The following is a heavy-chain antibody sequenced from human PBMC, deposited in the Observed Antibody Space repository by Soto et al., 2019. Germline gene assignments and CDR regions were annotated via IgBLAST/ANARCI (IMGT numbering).Heavy chain of an antibody. V-gene: IGHV3-30*18. Sequence: QVQLVESGGGVVQPGTSLRLACAASGFIFSSSGMHWVRQAPGKGLEWVAVISYDGSNKYYVDSVKGRFTISRDNSKNTLYLQMNSLRAEDTALYYCAKDHGVGATGWFDPWGQGTLGTVSS. J-gene: IGHJ5*02. CDR1: GFIFSSSG. CDR3: AKDHGVGATGWFDP. D-gene: IGHD1-26*01. CDR2: ISYDGSNK.